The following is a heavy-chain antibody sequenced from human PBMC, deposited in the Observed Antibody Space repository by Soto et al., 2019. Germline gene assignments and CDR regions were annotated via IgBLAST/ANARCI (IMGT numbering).Heavy chain of an antibody. V-gene: IGHV3-11*01. CDR1: GFTFSDYY. D-gene: IGHD6-13*01. J-gene: IGHJ4*02. CDR3: ARKPYSSSWSDY. Sequence: GGSLRLSCAASGFTFSDYYMSWIRQAPGKGLEWVSYISRSGSTIYYADSVKGRFTISRDNAKNSLYLQMNSLRAEDTAVYYCARKPYSSSWSDYWGQGTLVTVSS. CDR2: ISRSGSTI.